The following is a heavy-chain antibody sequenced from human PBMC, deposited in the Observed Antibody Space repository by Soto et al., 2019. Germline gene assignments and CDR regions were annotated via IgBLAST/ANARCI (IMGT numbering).Heavy chain of an antibody. CDR1: GFTFSSYG. Sequence: QVQLVESGGGVVQPGRSLRLSCAASGFTFSSYGMHWVRQAPGKGLEWVAVIWYDGSNKYYADSVKGRFTISRDNSKNTLYLQMSSLRAEDTAVYYRARARVDTAMVTGVDYWGQGTLVTVSS. D-gene: IGHD5-18*01. CDR3: ARARVDTAMVTGVDY. CDR2: IWYDGSNK. J-gene: IGHJ4*02. V-gene: IGHV3-33*01.